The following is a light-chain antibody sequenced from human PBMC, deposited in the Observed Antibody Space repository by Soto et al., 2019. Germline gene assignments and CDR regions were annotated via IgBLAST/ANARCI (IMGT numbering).Light chain of an antibody. J-gene: IGLJ2*01. CDR2: GNS. CDR3: QSYDSNLSVV. CDR1: SSNIGTGYD. Sequence: QSVLTQPPSVSGAPGQRVTISCTGSSSNIGTGYDVHWYQQLPGTAPKLLIYGNSNRPSGVPDRFSGSKSGTSASLAITGLQAEDEADYYCQSYDSNLSVVFGRGTKLTVL. V-gene: IGLV1-40*01.